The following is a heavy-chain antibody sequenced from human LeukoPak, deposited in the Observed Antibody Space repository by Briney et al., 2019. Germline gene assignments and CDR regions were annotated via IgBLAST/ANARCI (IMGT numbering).Heavy chain of an antibody. D-gene: IGHD6-6*01. Sequence: SETLSLTCAVYGGSFSGFYWSWIRRPPGKGLEWIGEISHSGSTNYNPSLKSRVTISIDTSKNHFSLKLSSVTAADTAVYYCAREFSTSSTAFDIWGQGTMVTVSS. V-gene: IGHV4-34*01. CDR1: GGSFSGFY. CDR2: ISHSGST. CDR3: AREFSTSSTAFDI. J-gene: IGHJ3*02.